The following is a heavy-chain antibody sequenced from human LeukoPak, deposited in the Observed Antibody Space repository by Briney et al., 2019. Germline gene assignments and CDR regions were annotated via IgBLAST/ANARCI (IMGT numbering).Heavy chain of an antibody. CDR3: AKAQGWNYENWFDP. V-gene: IGHV3-23*01. J-gene: IGHJ5*02. D-gene: IGHD1-7*01. CDR1: GFTLSSYA. CDR2: IKGSGGST. Sequence: GGSLRLSCAASGFTLSSYAMSWVRQAPGKGLEWVSAIKGSGGSTYYADSVKGRFTISRDNSKNTLYLQMNSLRAEDTAVYYCAKAQGWNYENWFDPWGQGTLVTVSS.